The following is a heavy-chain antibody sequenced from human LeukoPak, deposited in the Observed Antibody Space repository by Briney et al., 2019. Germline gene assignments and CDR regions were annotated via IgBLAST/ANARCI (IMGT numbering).Heavy chain of an antibody. V-gene: IGHV4-34*01. CDR3: ARGLVVVAATPLYYYYGMDV. CDR1: GGSFSGYY. Sequence: PSETLSLTCAVYGGSFSGYYWSWIRQPPGKGLEWIGEINHSGSTNYNPSLKSRVTISVDTSKNQFSLKLSSVTAADTAVYYCARGLVVVAATPLYYYYGMDVWGQGTTVTVS. D-gene: IGHD2-15*01. J-gene: IGHJ6*02. CDR2: INHSGST.